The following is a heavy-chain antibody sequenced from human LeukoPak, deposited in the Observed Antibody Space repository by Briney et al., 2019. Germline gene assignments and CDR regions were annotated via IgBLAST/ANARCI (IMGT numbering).Heavy chain of an antibody. J-gene: IGHJ4*02. D-gene: IGHD5-18*01. CDR2: FYYSGST. Sequence: SGTLSLTCAVSGGSISSSNWWSWVRQPPGKGLEWIGSFYYSGSTYYKPSLKSRVTISVDTSKNQFSLKLSSVTAADTAVYYCARDKDTAMVGWGQGTLVTVSS. CDR1: GGSISSSNW. CDR3: ARDKDTAMVG. V-gene: IGHV4-4*02.